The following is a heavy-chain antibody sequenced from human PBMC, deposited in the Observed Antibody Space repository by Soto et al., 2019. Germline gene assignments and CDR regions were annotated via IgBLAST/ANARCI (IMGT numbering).Heavy chain of an antibody. D-gene: IGHD4-17*01. Sequence: GGSLRLSCAASGXTFSSYDMHWVRQATGKGLEWVSAIGTAGDTYYPGSVKGRFTISRENAKNSLYLQMNSLRAEDTAVYYCARGGTVVNYYYYGMDVWGQGTTVTVSS. CDR3: ARGGTVVNYYYYGMDV. V-gene: IGHV3-13*01. CDR2: IGTAGDT. CDR1: GXTFSSYD. J-gene: IGHJ6*02.